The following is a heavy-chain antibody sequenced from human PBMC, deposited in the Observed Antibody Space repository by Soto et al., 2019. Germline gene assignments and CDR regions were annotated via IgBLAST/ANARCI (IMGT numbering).Heavy chain of an antibody. V-gene: IGHV2-5*02. CDR1: GFSLSTSGVG. J-gene: IGHJ4*02. D-gene: IGHD3-16*02. CDR3: FLNYIWGSYRKEPFDY. Sequence: SGPTLVNPTQALTLTRTFSGFSLSTSGVGVGWIRQPPGKALEWLALIYWDDDKRYSPSLKSRLTITKDTSKNQVVLTMTNMDPVDTATYYCFLNYIWGSYRKEPFDYWGQGTLVTVSS. CDR2: IYWDDDK.